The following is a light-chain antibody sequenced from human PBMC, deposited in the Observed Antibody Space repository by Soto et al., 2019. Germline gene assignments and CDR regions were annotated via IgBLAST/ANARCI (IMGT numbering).Light chain of an antibody. CDR3: QYYDSFRT. J-gene: IGKJ1*01. CDR2: GAS. Sequence: EIVLTQSPGTLSLSPGERATLSCRASQSVDSTYLTWYQQKPGQAPRLLIYGASGRATGVPDRFSGSGSGTDFTPTIRRLEPEDFAVYFCQYYDSFRTVGLGTKVDIK. CDR1: QSVDSTY. V-gene: IGKV3-20*01.